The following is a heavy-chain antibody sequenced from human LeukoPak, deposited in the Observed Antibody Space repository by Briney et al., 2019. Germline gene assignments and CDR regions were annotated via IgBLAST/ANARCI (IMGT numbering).Heavy chain of an antibody. CDR3: ARDTSRIVGATTDAFDI. V-gene: IGHV1-3*01. D-gene: IGHD1-26*01. J-gene: IGHJ3*02. CDR2: INAGNGNT. Sequence: GASVKVSCKASGYTFTSYAMHWVRQAPGQRLEWMGWINAGNGNTKYSQKFQGRVTITRDTSASTAYMELSSLRSEDTAVYYCARDTSRIVGATTDAFDIWGQGTMVTVSS. CDR1: GYTFTSYA.